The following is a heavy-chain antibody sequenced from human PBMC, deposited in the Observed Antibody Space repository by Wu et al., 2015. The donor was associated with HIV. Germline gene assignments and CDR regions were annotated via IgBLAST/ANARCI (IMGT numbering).Heavy chain of an antibody. J-gene: IGHJ6*03. Sequence: QVQLVQSGAEVKKPGASVKVSCKASGYTFTSYGISWVRQAPGQGLEWMGWISAYNGNTNYAQKLQGRVTMTTDTSTSTAYMELRSLRSDDTAVYYCARDGWVVVVAARHYMDVWGKGTTVTVSS. D-gene: IGHD2-15*01. CDR1: GYTFTSYG. CDR3: ARDGWVVVVAARHYMDV. CDR2: ISAYNGNT. V-gene: IGHV1-18*01.